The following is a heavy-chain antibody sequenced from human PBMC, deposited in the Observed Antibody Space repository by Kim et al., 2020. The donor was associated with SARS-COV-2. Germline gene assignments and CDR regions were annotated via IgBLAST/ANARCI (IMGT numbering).Heavy chain of an antibody. CDR3: ASELAVEDTAMDASGMDV. D-gene: IGHD5-18*01. J-gene: IGHJ6*02. CDR1: GFTISSYW. Sequence: GGSLRLSCAASGFTISSYWMNWVRQAPGKGLEWVSRINSDGSSTSYAASVKDRFTISSDNAKNTLNLQMNSMGAEDTAVYYCASELAVEDTAMDASGMDVWGHGTTVTVSS. CDR2: INSDGSST. V-gene: IGHV3-74*01.